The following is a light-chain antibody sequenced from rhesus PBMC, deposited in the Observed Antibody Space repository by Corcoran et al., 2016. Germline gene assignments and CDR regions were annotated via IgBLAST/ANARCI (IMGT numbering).Light chain of an antibody. CDR3: QQGNSNPWT. J-gene: IGKJ1*01. CDR1: QGISRY. Sequence: DIQMSQSPSSLSASVGDRVTLTCRASQGISRYLNWYQQKPGKAPKLLIYYANSLASGVPSRFSGSGSGTEFTLTISSLQPEDFATYYCQQGNSNPWTFGQGTKVEIK. CDR2: YAN. V-gene: IGKV1-32*02.